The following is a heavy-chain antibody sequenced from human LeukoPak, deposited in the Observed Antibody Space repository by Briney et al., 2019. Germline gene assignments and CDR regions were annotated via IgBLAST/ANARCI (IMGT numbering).Heavy chain of an antibody. CDR3: ARQPGGTAAFDL. CDR1: GGSFSGYY. D-gene: IGHD1-14*01. Sequence: PSETLSLTCAVYGGSFSGYYWSWIRQPPGKGLEWIGEINHSGSTNYNPSLKSRVTISVDTSKNQFSLTLSSVTAADTAVYYCARQPGGTAAFDLWGQGTMVTVSS. CDR2: INHSGST. V-gene: IGHV4-34*01. J-gene: IGHJ3*01.